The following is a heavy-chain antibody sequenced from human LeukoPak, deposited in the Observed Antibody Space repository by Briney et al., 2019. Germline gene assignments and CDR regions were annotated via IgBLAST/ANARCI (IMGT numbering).Heavy chain of an antibody. CDR2: IYHSGST. D-gene: IGHD2-2*01. CDR3: ARAGYCSSTSCYTDLYGMDV. Sequence: SQTLSLTCAVSGGSISSGGYSWSWLRQPPGTGLEWIGYIYHSGSTYYNPSLKSRVTISVDRSKNQFSLKLSSVTAADTAVYYCARAGYCSSTSCYTDLYGMDVWGKGTTVTVSS. CDR1: GGSISSGGYS. J-gene: IGHJ6*04. V-gene: IGHV4-30-2*01.